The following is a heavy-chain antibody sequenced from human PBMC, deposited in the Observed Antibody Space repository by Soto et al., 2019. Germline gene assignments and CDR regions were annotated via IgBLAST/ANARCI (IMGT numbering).Heavy chain of an antibody. CDR2: IRGSSGST. CDR3: VKGAWLDY. CDR1: GFTFSTFD. J-gene: IGHJ4*02. V-gene: IGHV3-23*01. Sequence: EVQLLESGGGLIQPGGSLILSCAASGFTFSTFDMTWVRQPPGKGLEWVSLIRGSSGSTYYADSVKGRFTISKDNSKNTWYLQMNSLRAEDTAVYFCVKGAWLDYWGQGNMVTVSS.